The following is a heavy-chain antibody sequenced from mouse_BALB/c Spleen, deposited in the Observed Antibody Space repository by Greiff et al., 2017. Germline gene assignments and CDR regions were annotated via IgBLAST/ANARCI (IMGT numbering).Heavy chain of an antibody. D-gene: IGHD2-4*01. Sequence: EVKLMESGPSLVKPSQTLSLTCSVTGDSITSGYWNWIRKFPGNKLEYMGYISYSGSTYYNPSLKSRISITRDTSKNQYYLQLNSVTTEDTATYYCARLMITTGGYFDYWGQGTTLTVSS. V-gene: IGHV3-8*02. CDR2: ISYSGST. CDR1: GDSITSGY. J-gene: IGHJ2*01. CDR3: ARLMITTGGYFDY.